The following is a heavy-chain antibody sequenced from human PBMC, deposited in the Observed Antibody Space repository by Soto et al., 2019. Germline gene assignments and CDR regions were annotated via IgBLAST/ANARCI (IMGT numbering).Heavy chain of an antibody. V-gene: IGHV1-69*12. CDR1: GGTFSSYA. Sequence: QVQLVQSGAEVKKPGSSVKVSCKASGGTFSSYAISWVRQAPGQGLEWMGGIIPICGTANYAQKFQGRVTITADEYTSTAYMELSSRRSEDTAVYYCAREGSSGWYLSYWGQGTLVTVSS. D-gene: IGHD6-19*01. J-gene: IGHJ4*02. CDR3: AREGSSGWYLSY. CDR2: IIPICGTA.